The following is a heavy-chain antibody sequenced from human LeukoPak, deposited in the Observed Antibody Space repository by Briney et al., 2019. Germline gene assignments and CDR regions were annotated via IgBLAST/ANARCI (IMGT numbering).Heavy chain of an antibody. CDR2: IYYSGST. Sequence: KPSETLSLTCTVSGGSISSSSYYWGWIRQPPGKGLEWIGSIYYSGSTYYNPSLKSRVTISVDTSKNQFSLKLSSVTAADTAVYYCARHKMGYYYYGMDVWGQGTKVNVSS. CDR3: ARHKMGYYYYGMDV. D-gene: IGHD2-8*01. V-gene: IGHV4-39*01. J-gene: IGHJ6*02. CDR1: GGSISSSSYY.